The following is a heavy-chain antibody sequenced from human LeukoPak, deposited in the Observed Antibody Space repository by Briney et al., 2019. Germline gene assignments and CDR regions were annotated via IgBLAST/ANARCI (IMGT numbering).Heavy chain of an antibody. CDR2: IYTSGST. V-gene: IGHV4-61*02. J-gene: IGHJ4*02. Sequence: SETLSLTCTVSGGSISSGSYYWSWIRQPAGKGLEWIGRIYTSGSTNYNPSLKSRVTISVDTSKNQFSLKLSSVTAADTAVYYCARSPFGEFLYDYWGQGTLVTVSS. D-gene: IGHD3-10*01. CDR3: ARSPFGEFLYDY. CDR1: GGSISSGSYY.